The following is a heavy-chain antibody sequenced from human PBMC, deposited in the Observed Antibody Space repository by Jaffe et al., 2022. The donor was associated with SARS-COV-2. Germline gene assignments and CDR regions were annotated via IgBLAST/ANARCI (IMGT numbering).Heavy chain of an antibody. J-gene: IGHJ5*02. CDR1: GFTFSSYA. D-gene: IGHD3-16*01. Sequence: QVQLVESGGGVVQPGRSLRLSCAASGFTFSSYAMHWVRQAPGKGLEWVAVISYDGSNKYYADSVKGRFTISRDNSKNTLYLQMNSLRAEDTAVYYCARSGEATILSIMITFGGANWFDPWGQGTLVTVSS. CDR3: ARSGEATILSIMITFGGANWFDP. V-gene: IGHV3-30-3*01. CDR2: ISYDGSNK.